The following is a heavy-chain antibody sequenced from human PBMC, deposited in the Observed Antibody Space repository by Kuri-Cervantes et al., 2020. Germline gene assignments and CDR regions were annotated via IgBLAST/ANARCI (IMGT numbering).Heavy chain of an antibody. J-gene: IGHJ3*02. Sequence: SETLSLTCAVSGYSISSGYYWGWIRQPPGKGLEWIGSIYYSGSTFYNPSLESRLTISVDTSKNQFSLKLTSVTAADTAVYYCAKRNSSSWADPFDIWGQGTMVTVSS. V-gene: IGHV4-38-2*01. D-gene: IGHD6-13*01. CDR2: IYYSGST. CDR1: GYSISSGYY. CDR3: AKRNSSSWADPFDI.